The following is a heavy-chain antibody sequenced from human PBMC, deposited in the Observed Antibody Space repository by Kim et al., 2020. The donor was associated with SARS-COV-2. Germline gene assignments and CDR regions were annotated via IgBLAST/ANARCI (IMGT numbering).Heavy chain of an antibody. J-gene: IGHJ5*02. Sequence: YTPSLKSRVTISVDTSKNQFSLKLSSVTAADTAVYYCARMGVVILGWFDPWGQGTLVTVSS. V-gene: IGHV4-39*01. CDR3: ARMGVVILGWFDP. D-gene: IGHD3-3*01.